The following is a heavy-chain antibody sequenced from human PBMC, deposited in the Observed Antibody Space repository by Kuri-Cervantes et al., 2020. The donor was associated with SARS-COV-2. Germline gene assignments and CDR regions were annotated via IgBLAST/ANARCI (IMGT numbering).Heavy chain of an antibody. CDR1: GFTFSSYA. Sequence: GGSLRLSCAASGFTFSSYAMHWVRQAPGKGLEYVSAISSNGGSTYYANSVKGRFTISRDRAKNVLYLQMNSLRDDDTAVYYCTRDVGSGWFYFDYWGQGTLVTVSS. D-gene: IGHD6-13*01. V-gene: IGHV3-64*01. CDR2: ISSNGGST. J-gene: IGHJ4*02. CDR3: TRDVGSGWFYFDY.